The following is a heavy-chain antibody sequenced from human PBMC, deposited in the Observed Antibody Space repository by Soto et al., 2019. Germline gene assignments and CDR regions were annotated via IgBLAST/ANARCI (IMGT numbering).Heavy chain of an antibody. CDR2: IHYSGSS. J-gene: IGHJ6*02. Sequence: PSETLSLTCTVSGDSISSNGYYWSWIRQHPGKGLEWIGYIHYSGSSYYNPSLKSRVTISLDTSKKQFSLKLSSVTAADTAVYYCARHPPMVRGVIITGRDYDGVDVWGQGTTVTVSS. CDR1: GDSISSNGYY. V-gene: IGHV4-31*03. D-gene: IGHD3-10*01. CDR3: ARHPPMVRGVIITGRDYDGVDV.